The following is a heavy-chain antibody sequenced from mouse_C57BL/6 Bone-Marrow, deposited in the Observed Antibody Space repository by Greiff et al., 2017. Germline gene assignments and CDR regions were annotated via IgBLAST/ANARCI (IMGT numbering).Heavy chain of an antibody. Sequence: QVQLQQSGPELVKPGASVKISCKASGYSFTSYYIHWVKQRPGQGLEWIGWIYPGSGNTKYNEKFKGKATLTADTSSSTAYMQLSSLTSEDSAVYYCARGDYDGSYAMDYWGQGTSVTVSS. CDR2: IYPGSGNT. V-gene: IGHV1-66*01. CDR1: GYSFTSYY. J-gene: IGHJ4*01. D-gene: IGHD2-4*01. CDR3: ARGDYDGSYAMDY.